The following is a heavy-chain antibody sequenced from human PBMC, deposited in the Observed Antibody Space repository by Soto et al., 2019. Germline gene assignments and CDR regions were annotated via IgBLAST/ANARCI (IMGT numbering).Heavy chain of an antibody. CDR2: INPNSGGT. Sequence: ASVKVSCKASGYTFTGYYMHWVRQAPGQGLEWMGWINPNSGGTNYAQKFQGWVTMTRDTSISTAYMELSRLRSDDTAVYYCERDWSGYDQEPSYYMDVWGKGTTVTVSS. J-gene: IGHJ6*03. CDR3: ERDWSGYDQEPSYYMDV. V-gene: IGHV1-2*04. CDR1: GYTFTGYY. D-gene: IGHD5-12*01.